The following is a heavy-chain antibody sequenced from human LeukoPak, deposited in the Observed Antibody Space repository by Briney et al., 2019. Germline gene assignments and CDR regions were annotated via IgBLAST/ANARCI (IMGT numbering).Heavy chain of an antibody. CDR1: GFTLSVYS. V-gene: IGHV3-74*01. CDR2: INTDGSST. CDR3: ARVGEDTTMVTLGRVY. D-gene: IGHD5-18*01. J-gene: IGHJ4*02. Sequence: GGSLRLSCAASGFTLSVYSMHWVRQAPGKGLVWVSRINTDGSSTNYADSVKSRFTISRDNAKNSLYLQMNSLRAEDTAVYYCARVGEDTTMVTLGRVYWGQGTLVTVSS.